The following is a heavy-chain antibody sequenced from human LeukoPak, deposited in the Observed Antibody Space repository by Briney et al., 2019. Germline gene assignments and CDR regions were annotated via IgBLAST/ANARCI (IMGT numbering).Heavy chain of an antibody. D-gene: IGHD2-15*01. J-gene: IGHJ4*02. V-gene: IGHV3-48*01. Sequence: GESLRLSCTASGYIFRSYSMNWVRQAPAKGLEWISYISSLSGTIDYADSVKDRCTISRDNAQNSLYLQMNSLRAEDSDTYYCARDQGGGTSYWGQGILVTVSS. CDR1: GYIFRSYS. CDR3: ARDQGGGTSY. CDR2: ISSLSGTI.